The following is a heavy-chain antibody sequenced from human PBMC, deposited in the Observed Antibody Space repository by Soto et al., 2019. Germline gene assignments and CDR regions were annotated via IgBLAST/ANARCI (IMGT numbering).Heavy chain of an antibody. D-gene: IGHD2-15*01. V-gene: IGHV4-39*01. CDR3: ARQIHGGKAIDY. CDR1: GGSISSSSYY. Sequence: QLQLQESGPGLVKPSETLSLTCTVSGGSISSSSYYWGWIRQPPGKGLEWIGSIYYSGSTYYNPSLKSRVTIPVDPSKNQCPLKLSSVTAADTAVYYCARQIHGGKAIDYWGQGTLVTVSS. CDR2: IYYSGST. J-gene: IGHJ4*02.